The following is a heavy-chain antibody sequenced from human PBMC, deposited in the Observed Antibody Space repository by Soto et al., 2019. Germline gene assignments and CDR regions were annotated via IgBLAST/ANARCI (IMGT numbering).Heavy chain of an antibody. V-gene: IGHV1-18*01. Sequence: ASVKVSCKASGYTFTSYGISWVRQAPGQGLEWMGWISAYNGNTNYAQRLQGRVTMTTDTSTSTAYMELRSLRSDDTAVYYCARLKLVAGYFDPWGQGTLVTVSS. CDR2: ISAYNGNT. CDR1: GYTFTSYG. J-gene: IGHJ5*02. D-gene: IGHD6-19*01. CDR3: ARLKLVAGYFDP.